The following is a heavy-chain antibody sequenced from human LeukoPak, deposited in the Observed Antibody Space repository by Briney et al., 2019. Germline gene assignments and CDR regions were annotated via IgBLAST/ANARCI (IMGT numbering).Heavy chain of an antibody. D-gene: IGHD2-2*01. CDR1: RYTFTDYY. J-gene: IGHJ5*02. V-gene: IGHV1-2*02. CDR2: INPNSGGT. Sequence: GSLRLSCKASRYTFTDYYMHWVRQAPGQGLEWMGWINPNSGGTNYAQRFQGRVTMTRDTSISTAYMELSRLRSDDTAVYYCARGGWSLGYCSSSSCLDWFDPWGQGTLVT. CDR3: ARGGWSLGYCSSSSCLDWFDP.